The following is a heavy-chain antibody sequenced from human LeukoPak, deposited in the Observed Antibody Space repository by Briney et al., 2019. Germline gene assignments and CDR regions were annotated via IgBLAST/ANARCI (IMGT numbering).Heavy chain of an antibody. CDR2: INHSGST. Sequence: SETLSLTCAVYGVSFSGYSWSWLRQPPGQGLEWIGEINHSGSTNYNPSLKSRVTISVDTSKNQFSLKLTSVTAADTAVYYCARGRAYYYGSGPTYYYYIDVWGKGTTVTVSS. CDR3: ARGRAYYYGSGPTYYYYIDV. V-gene: IGHV4-34*01. J-gene: IGHJ6*03. CDR1: GVSFSGYS. D-gene: IGHD3-10*01.